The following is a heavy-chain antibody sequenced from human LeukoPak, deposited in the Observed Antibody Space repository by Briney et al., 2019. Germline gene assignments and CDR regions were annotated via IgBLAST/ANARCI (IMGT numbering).Heavy chain of an antibody. CDR3: ASTSSGWLSYYYYYMDV. V-gene: IGHV3-30*03. Sequence: PGGSLRLSCAASGFTFSSYSMNWVRQAPGKGLEWVAVISYDGSNKYYADSVKGRFTISRDNSKNTLYLQMNSLRAEDTAVYYCASTSSGWLSYYYYYMDVWGKGTTVTISS. D-gene: IGHD6-19*01. J-gene: IGHJ6*03. CDR2: ISYDGSNK. CDR1: GFTFSSYS.